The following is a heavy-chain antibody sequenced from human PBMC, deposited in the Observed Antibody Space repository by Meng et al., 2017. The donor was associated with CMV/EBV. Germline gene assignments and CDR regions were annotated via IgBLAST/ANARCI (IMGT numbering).Heavy chain of an antibody. Sequence: SVKVSCKASGGTFSSYAISWVRQAPGQGLEWMGRIIPIFGTANYAQKFQGRVTITTDESTSTAYMELSSLRSEDTAVYYCAGDVLGYCSGGSCYGLDYWGQGTLVTVSS. J-gene: IGHJ4*02. V-gene: IGHV1-69*05. CDR2: IIPIFGTA. CDR3: AGDVLGYCSGGSCYGLDY. CDR1: GGTFSSYA. D-gene: IGHD2-15*01.